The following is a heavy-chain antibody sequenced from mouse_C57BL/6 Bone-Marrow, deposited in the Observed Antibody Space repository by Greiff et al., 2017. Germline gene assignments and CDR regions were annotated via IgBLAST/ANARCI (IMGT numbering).Heavy chain of an antibody. Sequence: VKLQESGAELMKPGASVKLSCKATGYTFTGYWIEWVKQRPGHGLEWIGEILPGSGSTNYNEKFKGKATFTADTSSNTAYMQLSSLTTEDSAIYYCARVYDGYRFAYWGQGTLVTVSA. J-gene: IGHJ3*01. V-gene: IGHV1-9*01. CDR2: ILPGSGST. CDR1: GYTFTGYW. D-gene: IGHD2-3*01. CDR3: ARVYDGYRFAY.